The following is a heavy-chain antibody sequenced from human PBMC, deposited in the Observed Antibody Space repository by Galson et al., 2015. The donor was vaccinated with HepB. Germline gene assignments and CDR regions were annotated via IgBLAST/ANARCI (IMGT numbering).Heavy chain of an antibody. J-gene: IGHJ4*02. Sequence: LRLSCAASGFTFSSLWMSWVRQAPGKGLEWVANINQDGSVRNYVDSVKGRFTISRDNAKNSLFLQLNSLTGEDTAVYFCARDVGWGRADHWGQGTLVTVSS. CDR1: GFTFSSLW. D-gene: IGHD3-16*01. CDR3: ARDVGWGRADH. V-gene: IGHV3-7*03. CDR2: INQDGSVR.